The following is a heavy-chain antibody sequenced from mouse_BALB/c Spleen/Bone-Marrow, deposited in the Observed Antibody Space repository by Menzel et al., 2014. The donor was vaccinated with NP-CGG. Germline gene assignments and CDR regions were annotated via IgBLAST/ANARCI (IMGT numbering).Heavy chain of an antibody. J-gene: IGHJ4*01. CDR1: GFTFNTYA. CDR3: VRHMDY. Sequence: EVKLEESGGGLVQPKGSLKLSCAASGFTFNTYAMNWVRQAPGKGLEWVARIRSKGNNYATYYGDSVKDRSTISRDDSQSMLYLQMNNLKTEGTAMYYCVRHMDYWGQGTSVIVSS. CDR2: IRSKGNNYAT. V-gene: IGHV10-1*02.